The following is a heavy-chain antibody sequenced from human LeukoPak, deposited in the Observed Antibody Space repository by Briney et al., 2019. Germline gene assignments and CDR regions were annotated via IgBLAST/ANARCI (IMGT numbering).Heavy chain of an antibody. CDR3: GREGGARLGGCAFDI. Sequence: SETLSLTCTVSGGSISSGGYYWSWIRQHPGKGLEWIGYIYYSGGTYYNPSLKSRVTISVGTSKNQFSLKLSSVTVADTAVYYCGREGGARLGGCAFDIWGQGTMVTVSS. D-gene: IGHD4-23*01. J-gene: IGHJ3*02. V-gene: IGHV4-31*03. CDR2: IYYSGGT. CDR1: GGSISSGGYY.